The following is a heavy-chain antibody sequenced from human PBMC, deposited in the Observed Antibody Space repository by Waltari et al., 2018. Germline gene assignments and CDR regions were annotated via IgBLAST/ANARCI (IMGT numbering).Heavy chain of an antibody. J-gene: IGHJ5*02. CDR2: VRSDGPTH. V-gene: IGHV3-30*02. CDR3: ARDGRGLKSGHVFDH. Sequence: QVQLVESGGGRVHPGGSLRLSCSISGFILRDFGVHWVRQAPGKGLQWVAFVRSDGPTHIYLDSLEGRFTVSRDNSRHSVYLQMDGLTGADTAVYHCARDGRGLKSGHVFDHWGQGTLVTVSS. D-gene: IGHD3-10*01. CDR1: GFILRDFG.